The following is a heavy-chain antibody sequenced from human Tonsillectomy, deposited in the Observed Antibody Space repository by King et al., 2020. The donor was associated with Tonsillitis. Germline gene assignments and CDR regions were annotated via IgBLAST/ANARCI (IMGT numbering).Heavy chain of an antibody. CDR2: IMYGGNQK. V-gene: IGHV3-30*02. D-gene: IGHD3-16*01. CDR3: AKDLEGSLSFDQ. CDR1: GFTFSASV. J-gene: IGHJ4*02. Sequence: VQLVESGGGVVQPGGSLTLSCAASGFTFSASVMHWVSQVPGKGLEWGALIMYGGNQKYYADSVKGRFIISRDNFEKTLYLHMSNLRVDDTAIYYCAKDLEGSLSFDQWGQGTLVTVSS.